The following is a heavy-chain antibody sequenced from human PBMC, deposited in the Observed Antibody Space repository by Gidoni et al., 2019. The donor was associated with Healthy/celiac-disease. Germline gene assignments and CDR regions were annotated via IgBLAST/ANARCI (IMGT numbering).Heavy chain of an antibody. CDR2: IWYDGSNK. Sequence: QVQLVESGGGVVQPGRSLRLSCAAAGFTFSSYGMPWVRQAPGKGLEWVAVIWYDGSNKYYADSVKGRFTISRDNSKNTLYLQMNSLRAEDTAVYYCARDRYSSSSRHVDYWGQGTLVTVSS. D-gene: IGHD6-6*01. V-gene: IGHV3-33*01. CDR1: GFTFSSYG. J-gene: IGHJ4*02. CDR3: ARDRYSSSSRHVDY.